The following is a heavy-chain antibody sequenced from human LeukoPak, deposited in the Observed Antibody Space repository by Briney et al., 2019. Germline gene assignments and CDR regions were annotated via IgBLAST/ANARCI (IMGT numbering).Heavy chain of an antibody. V-gene: IGHV3-30*03. D-gene: IGHD1/OR15-1a*01. CDR1: GFTFSNYS. J-gene: IGHJ1*01. CDR2: ISFDGATT. Sequence: GKSLRLSCATSGFTFSNYSVHWVRQAPGKGPDWVAVISFDGATTYYAESVKGRFNLSRDNSQNTLFLQMDSLRPDDTAVYYCARAVRGGPSEQYFQHWGQGTLVTVSS. CDR3: ARAVRGGPSEQYFQH.